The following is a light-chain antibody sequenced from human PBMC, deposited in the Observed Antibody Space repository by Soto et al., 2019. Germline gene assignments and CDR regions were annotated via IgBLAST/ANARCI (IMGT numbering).Light chain of an antibody. V-gene: IGLV2-14*01. CDR3: SPYKTSRTAVV. Sequence: QSALTQPASVSGSPGQSITISCTGTSSDIGGYNYVSWYQQYPGKAPKLMIFGVSDRPSGVSNRFSGSKSGTTASLTISGLQAEVEADYYCSPYKTSRTAVVFGRGTKLTVL. J-gene: IGLJ2*01. CDR2: GVS. CDR1: SSDIGGYNY.